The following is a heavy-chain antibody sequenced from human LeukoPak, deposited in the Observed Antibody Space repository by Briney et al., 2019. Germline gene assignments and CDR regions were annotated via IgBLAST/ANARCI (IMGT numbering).Heavy chain of an antibody. D-gene: IGHD2-2*01. J-gene: IGHJ4*02. CDR3: AKGGEDIVVVPAAMQLDY. Sequence: TGGSLRLSCAASGFTFSSYAMSWVRQAPGKGLEWVSAISGSGGSTYYADSVKGRFTISRDNSKNTVYLQMNSLRAEDTAVHYCAKGGEDIVVVPAAMQLDYWGQGTLVTVSS. CDR1: GFTFSSYA. CDR2: ISGSGGST. V-gene: IGHV3-23*01.